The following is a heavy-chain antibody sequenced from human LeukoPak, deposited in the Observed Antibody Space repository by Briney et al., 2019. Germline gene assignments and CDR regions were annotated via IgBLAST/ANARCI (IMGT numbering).Heavy chain of an antibody. CDR1: GFTFSSYG. CDR2: IWYDGSNK. J-gene: IGHJ4*02. Sequence: PGRSLRLSCAASGFTFSSYGMPWVRQAPGKGLEWVAVIWYDGSNKYYADSVKGRFTISRDNSKNTLYLQMNSLRAEDTAVYYCARDSPARGYDYWGQGTLVTVSS. D-gene: IGHD3-10*01. V-gene: IGHV3-33*01. CDR3: ARDSPARGYDY.